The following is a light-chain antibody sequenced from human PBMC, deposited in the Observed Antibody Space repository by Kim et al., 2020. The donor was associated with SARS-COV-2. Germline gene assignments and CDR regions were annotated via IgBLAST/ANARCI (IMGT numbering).Light chain of an antibody. J-gene: IGKJ5*01. CDR1: QGVDGY. V-gene: IGKV3-11*01. CDR2: NAS. CDR3: QQRRKSIT. Sequence: SLSPGDRATLSCRARQGVDGYLAWIQQKPGQAPRLLISNASNRAAGVPARFSGSGSGTDFTLTISSLEAEDFAVYYCQQRRKSITFGQGTRLEIK.